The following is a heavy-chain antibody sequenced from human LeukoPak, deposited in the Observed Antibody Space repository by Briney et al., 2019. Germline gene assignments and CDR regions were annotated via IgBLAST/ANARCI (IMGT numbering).Heavy chain of an antibody. V-gene: IGHV3-7*01. CDR2: IKQDGSEK. Sequence: GGSLRLSCAASGFTFSNYWMTWVRQAPGKGLEWVADIKQDGSEKLYVKSVRGRFTVSRDNAKMSLFLQLNSLRAEDTAVYYCARDNGVVHGLYYMDVWGKGTTVTV. D-gene: IGHD3-3*01. CDR1: GFTFSNYW. CDR3: ARDNGVVHGLYYMDV. J-gene: IGHJ6*03.